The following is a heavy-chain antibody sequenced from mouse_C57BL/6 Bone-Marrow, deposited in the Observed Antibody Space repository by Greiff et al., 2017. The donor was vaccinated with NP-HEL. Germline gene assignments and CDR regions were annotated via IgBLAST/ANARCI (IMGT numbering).Heavy chain of an antibody. CDR1: GYTFTDYY. CDR2: IYPGSGNT. J-gene: IGHJ3*01. V-gene: IGHV1-76*01. Sequence: VKLMESGAELVRPGASVKLSCKASGYTFTDYYINWVKQRPGQGLEWIARIYPGSGNTYYNEKFKGKATLTAEKSSSTAYMQLSSLTSEDSAVYFCARNYYGSSYLFAYWGQGTLVTVSA. CDR3: ARNYYGSSYLFAY. D-gene: IGHD1-1*01.